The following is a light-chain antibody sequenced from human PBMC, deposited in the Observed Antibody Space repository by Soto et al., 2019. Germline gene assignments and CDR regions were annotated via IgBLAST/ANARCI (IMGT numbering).Light chain of an antibody. J-gene: IGKJ1*01. Sequence: ESVSTQSPATLSLTRGDRATLSWRASQSITNSLAWYRHQPGQPPRLLIYDASKRATGIPARLIGSGSGTDFTLTISRLEPEDFAVYYCQQYGSSPRTFGQGTKVDVK. CDR2: DAS. V-gene: IGKV3-20*01. CDR3: QQYGSSPRT. CDR1: QSITNS.